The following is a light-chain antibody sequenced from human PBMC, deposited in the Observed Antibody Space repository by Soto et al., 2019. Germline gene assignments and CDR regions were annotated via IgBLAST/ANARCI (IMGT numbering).Light chain of an antibody. V-gene: IGKV1-5*01. J-gene: IGKJ1*01. CDR1: QSISDS. CDR3: QQCNAYSPT. Sequence: DIQMSQSPSTLSASVGDRVTITCRASQSISDSLAWYQQKPGKAPDLLISDASSLERGVPSRFSGSGSGTEFTLTISSLQPDDFATSYCQQCNAYSPTFGHGTKV. CDR2: DAS.